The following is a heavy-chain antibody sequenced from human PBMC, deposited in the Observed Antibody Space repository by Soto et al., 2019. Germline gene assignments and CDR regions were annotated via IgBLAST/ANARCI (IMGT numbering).Heavy chain of an antibody. CDR3: ARISSASSGWRPDD. V-gene: IGHV1-18*04. J-gene: IGHJ4*02. D-gene: IGHD6-19*01. Sequence: ASVKVSCPASGYTFTSNSIGWVRQAPGQGLEWMGWINVYNGNTKYAQQLQGRVTLTTDTSTSTAYMDLRSPRSDDTAVYYCARISSASSGWRPDDWGQGTLVTVS. CDR2: INVYNGNT. CDR1: GYTFTSNS.